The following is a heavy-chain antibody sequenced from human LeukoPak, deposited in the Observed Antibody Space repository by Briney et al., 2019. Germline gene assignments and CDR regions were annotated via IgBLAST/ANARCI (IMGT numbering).Heavy chain of an antibody. D-gene: IGHD6-13*01. J-gene: IGHJ3*02. V-gene: IGHV5-51*01. CDR1: GYSFTSYW. CDR3: AVSSSWYWGRFGDAFDI. Sequence: PGESLKISCKGSGYSFTSYWIGWVXQMPGXGLEWMGIIYPGDSDTRYSPSFQGQVTISADKSISTAYLQWSSLKASDTAMYYCAVSSSWYWGRFGDAFDIWGQGTMVTVSS. CDR2: IYPGDSDT.